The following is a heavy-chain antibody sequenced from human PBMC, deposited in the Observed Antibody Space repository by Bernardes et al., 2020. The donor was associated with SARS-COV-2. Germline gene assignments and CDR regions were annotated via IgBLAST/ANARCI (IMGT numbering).Heavy chain of an antibody. Sequence: ETLSLTCAVSGGSISSHYWSWIRQPPGKGLESIGYISYSGDINYNPSLKSRVTISIDTSKGQFSLKLNSVTAADTAVYYCARTARLFDYWGQGTLVTVSS. V-gene: IGHV4-59*11. J-gene: IGHJ4*02. D-gene: IGHD2-21*02. CDR1: GGSISSHY. CDR3: ARTARLFDY. CDR2: ISYSGDI.